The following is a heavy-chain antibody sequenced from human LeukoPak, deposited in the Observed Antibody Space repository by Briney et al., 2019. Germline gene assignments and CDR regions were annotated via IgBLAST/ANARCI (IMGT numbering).Heavy chain of an antibody. J-gene: IGHJ4*02. CDR2: IYYSGST. V-gene: IGHV4-59*01. Sequence: KPSETLSLTCTVSGGSISSYYWSWLRQPPGKGLEWIGYIYYSGSTNYNPSLKSRVTISVDTSKNQFSLKLSSVTAADTAVYYCARVDTAAASYDYWGQGALVTVSS. CDR3: ARVDTAAASYDY. D-gene: IGHD6-13*01. CDR1: GGSISSYY.